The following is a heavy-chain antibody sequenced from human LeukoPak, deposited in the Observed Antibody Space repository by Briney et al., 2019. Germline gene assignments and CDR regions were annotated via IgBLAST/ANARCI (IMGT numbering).Heavy chain of an antibody. D-gene: IGHD3-3*01. J-gene: IGHJ6*03. CDR2: IIPIFGTA. CDR3: ARGLIDFWSGPYYYYYMDV. Sequence: ASVKVSCKASGGTFSSYAISWVRQAPGQGLEWMGGIIPIFGTANYAQKFQGRVTITADESTSTAYMELSSLRSEDTAVYYCARGLIDFWSGPYYYYYMDVWGKGTTVTVSS. V-gene: IGHV1-69*01. CDR1: GGTFSSYA.